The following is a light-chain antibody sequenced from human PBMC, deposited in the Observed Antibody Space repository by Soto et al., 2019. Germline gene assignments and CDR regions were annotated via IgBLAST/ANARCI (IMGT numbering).Light chain of an antibody. J-gene: IGLJ2*01. CDR1: SSDVGNYNY. CDR2: DVS. CDR3: SSYVGSYCLL. V-gene: IGLV2-11*01. Sequence: QSVLTQPGSVSGSPGQSVTISCTGTSSDVGNYNYVSWYLHHPGKAPKVLIYDVSKRPSGVPDRFSGSKSGNTACLTVSGRHADDEAGYYFSSYVGSYCLLFGGGTKLTVL.